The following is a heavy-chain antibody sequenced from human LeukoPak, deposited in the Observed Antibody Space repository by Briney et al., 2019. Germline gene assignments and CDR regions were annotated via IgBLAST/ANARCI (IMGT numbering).Heavy chain of an antibody. J-gene: IGHJ4*02. Sequence: SETLSLTCTVSGGSISSGSYYWGWIRQPPGKGLEWIGSIYYSGSTYYNPSLKSRVTISVDTSKNQFSLKLSSVTAADTAVYYCARDGGYYGFDYWGQGTLVTVSS. CDR1: GGSISSGSYY. V-gene: IGHV4-39*07. D-gene: IGHD3-10*01. CDR3: ARDGGYYGFDY. CDR2: IYYSGST.